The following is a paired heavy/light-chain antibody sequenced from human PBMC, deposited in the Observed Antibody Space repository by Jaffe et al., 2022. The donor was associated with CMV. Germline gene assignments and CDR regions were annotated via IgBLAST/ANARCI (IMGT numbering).Heavy chain of an antibody. CDR2: IYWDDDK. D-gene: IGHD6-19*01. Sequence: QITLKESGPTLVRPTQTLTLTCTFSGSSLSTSGVGVGWIRQPPGKALEWLALIYWDDDKRYSPSLKSRLTITRDTSKNQVVLTMTNMDPVDTATYYCAHRRWETGGWYNFWFDIWGQGTLVTVSS. CDR3: AHRRWETGGWYNFWFDI. J-gene: IGHJ5*02. CDR1: GSSLSTSGVG. V-gene: IGHV2-5*02.
Light chain of an antibody. Sequence: QSALTQSPSASGSAGQSVTISCTGTSSDVGGHNYVSWYQQHPGKAPKLIIYEVSKRPSGVPDRFSGSKSGNTASLTVSGLQAEDEADYYCSSCAGISNLVFGGGTKLTVL. V-gene: IGLV2-8*01. J-gene: IGLJ3*02. CDR3: SSCAGISNLV. CDR1: SSDVGGHNY. CDR2: EVS.